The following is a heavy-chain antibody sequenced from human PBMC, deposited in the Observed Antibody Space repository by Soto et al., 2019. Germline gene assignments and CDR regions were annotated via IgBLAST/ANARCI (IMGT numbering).Heavy chain of an antibody. CDR2: ISAYNGNT. CDR1: GYTFTSYG. CDR3: ARGYYYDSSGYYDSTINFDY. D-gene: IGHD3-22*01. Sequence: ASVKVSCKASGYTFTSYGISWVRQAPGQGLDWMGWISAYNGNTNYAQKLQGRVTMTTDTSTSTPYMELRSLRSDDTAVYYCARGYYYDSSGYYDSTINFDYWGQGTLVTVSS. V-gene: IGHV1-18*01. J-gene: IGHJ4*02.